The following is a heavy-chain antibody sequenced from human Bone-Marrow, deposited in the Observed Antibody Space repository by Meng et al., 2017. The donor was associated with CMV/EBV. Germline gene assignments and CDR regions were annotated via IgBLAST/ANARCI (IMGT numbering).Heavy chain of an antibody. V-gene: IGHV3-23*03. J-gene: IGHJ4*02. Sequence: GGSLRLSCAASGFTFSSYVMSWVRQAPGKGLEWVSVIYSGGSRTYYADSVKGRFTISRDNSKNTLYLQMNSLRAEDTAVYYCAKVGDYGDDNYYLDYWGQGPLVTVSS. CDR2: IYSGGSRT. CDR1: GFTFSSYV. D-gene: IGHD4-17*01. CDR3: AKVGDYGDDNYYLDY.